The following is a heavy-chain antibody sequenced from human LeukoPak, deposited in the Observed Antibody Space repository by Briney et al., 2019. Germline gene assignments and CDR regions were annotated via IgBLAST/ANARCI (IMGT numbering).Heavy chain of an antibody. J-gene: IGHJ4*02. CDR3: AREGSGSGYYHFDY. CDR1: GGSISSYY. CDR2: IYTSGST. V-gene: IGHV4-4*07. Sequence: SETLSLTCTVSGGSISSYYWSWIRQPAGKGLEWIGRIYTSGSTNYNPSLKSRVTISVDTSKNQFSLKLSSVTAADTAVYYCAREGSGSGYYHFDYWGQGTLVTVSS. D-gene: IGHD3-22*01.